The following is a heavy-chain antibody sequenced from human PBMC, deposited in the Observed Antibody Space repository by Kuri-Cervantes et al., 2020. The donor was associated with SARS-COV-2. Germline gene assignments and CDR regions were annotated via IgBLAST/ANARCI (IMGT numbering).Heavy chain of an antibody. V-gene: IGHV4-39*07. CDR2: LSYTGST. D-gene: IGHD3-3*01. CDR3: ARGLYTITIFGVVITPPDY. J-gene: IGHJ4*02. Sequence: SETLSLTCAVSGDSFSSIDYYWAWIRQPPGKGLEWIASLSYTGSTFYNPSLKSRVTISVDTSKNQFSLKLSSVTAADTAVYYCARGLYTITIFGVVITPPDYWGQGTLVTVSS. CDR1: GDSFSSIDYY.